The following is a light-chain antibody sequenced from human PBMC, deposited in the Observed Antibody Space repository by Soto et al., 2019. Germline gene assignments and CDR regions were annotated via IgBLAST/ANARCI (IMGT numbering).Light chain of an antibody. CDR2: EVS. CDR1: SSDVGGYNY. CDR3: SSYTSSSTYV. V-gene: IGLV2-14*01. J-gene: IGLJ1*01. Sequence: QSALTQPASVSGSPGQSITISCTGTSSDVGGYNYVSWYQHHPGKVPKLMIYEVSNRPSGVSNRFSGSKSGNTASLTISGLQAEDEADYYCSSYTSSSTYVFGTGTKVTVL.